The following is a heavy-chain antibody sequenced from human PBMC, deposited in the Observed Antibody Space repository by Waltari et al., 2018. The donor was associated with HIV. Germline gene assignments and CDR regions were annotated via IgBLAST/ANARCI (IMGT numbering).Heavy chain of an antibody. V-gene: IGHV3-30*17. Sequence: QVQLVESGGGVVQPGRSLRLSCAASGFTFSSYAMHWVRQAPGKGCVGVVIRSYDGSNIYYAGSLRGRFTISRDNSKNTLYVQMNSLTADDTAVYYCARNYVPNQNYYYYGMDVWGQGSTVTVSS. CDR3: ARNYVPNQNYYYYGMDV. J-gene: IGHJ6*02. D-gene: IGHD3-10*02. CDR2: RSYDGSNI. CDR1: GFTFSSYA.